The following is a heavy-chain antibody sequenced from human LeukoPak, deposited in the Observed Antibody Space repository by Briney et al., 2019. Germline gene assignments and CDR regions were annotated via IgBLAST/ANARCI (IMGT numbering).Heavy chain of an antibody. V-gene: IGHV1-8*01. Sequence: ASVKVSYKPSGYTFTSYDINWVRQATGQGLEWMGWMNPNSGNTGYAQKFQGRVTMTRNTSISTAYMELSSLRSEDTAVYYCARAANYGSGKYGMDVWGQGTTVTVSS. J-gene: IGHJ6*02. CDR2: MNPNSGNT. CDR1: GYTFTSYD. CDR3: ARAANYGSGKYGMDV. D-gene: IGHD3-10*01.